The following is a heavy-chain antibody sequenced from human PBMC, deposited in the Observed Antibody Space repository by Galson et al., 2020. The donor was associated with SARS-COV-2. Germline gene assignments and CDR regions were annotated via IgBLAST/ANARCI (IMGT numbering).Heavy chain of an antibody. D-gene: IGHD3-16*01. CDR2: IYSGGST. CDR3: ARVGDGGQWTLGTNQPLGY. Sequence: GESLKISCAASGFTVSSNYMSWVRQAPGKGLEWVSVIYSGGSTYYADSVKGRFTISRDNSKNTLYLQMNSLRAEDTAVYYCARVGDGGQWTLGTNQPLGYWGQGTLVTVSS. J-gene: IGHJ4*02. V-gene: IGHV3-66*02. CDR1: GFTVSSNY.